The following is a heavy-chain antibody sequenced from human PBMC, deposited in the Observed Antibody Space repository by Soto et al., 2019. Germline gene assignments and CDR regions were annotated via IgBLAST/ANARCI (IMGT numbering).Heavy chain of an antibody. Sequence: QVQLQESGPGLVKPSGTLSLTCAVSGGSISSSNWWSWVRQPPGKGLEWIGEIYHSGSTNYNPSLKSRVTISVDKSKNQFSLKLSSVTAADTAVYYCAREVESIAARASYWYFDLWGRGTLVTVSS. V-gene: IGHV4-4*02. CDR3: AREVESIAARASYWYFDL. J-gene: IGHJ2*01. CDR1: GGSISSSNW. CDR2: IYHSGST. D-gene: IGHD6-6*01.